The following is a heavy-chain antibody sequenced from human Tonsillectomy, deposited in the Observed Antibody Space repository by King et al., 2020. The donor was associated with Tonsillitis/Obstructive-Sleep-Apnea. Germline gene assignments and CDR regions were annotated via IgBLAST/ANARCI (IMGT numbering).Heavy chain of an antibody. J-gene: IGHJ4*02. CDR2: ISSGGSA. V-gene: IGHV4-31*03. CDR1: GGSISSGTYY. CDR3: ARSTEYSKYETF. D-gene: IGHD4-11*01. Sequence: VQLQESGPGLVKPSQTLSVTCTVSGGSISSGTYYWGWIRQHPGKGPEWLRCISSGGSAYYNPSLKSRLTISLETSKNQFSLRLNSVTAADTAIYYCARSTEYSKYETFWGQGTLVTVS.